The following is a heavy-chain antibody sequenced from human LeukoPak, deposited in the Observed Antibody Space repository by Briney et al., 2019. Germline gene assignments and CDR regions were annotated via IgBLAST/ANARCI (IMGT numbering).Heavy chain of an antibody. CDR2: ISAYNGNT. CDR1: GYTFTSYG. Sequence: GASVKVSCKASGYTFTSYGISWVRQAPGQGLEWMGWISAYNGNTNYAQKFQGRVTITTDESTSTAYMELSSLRSEDTAVYYCATHRKNYYDSSGYYGNSFGYWGQGTLVTVSS. V-gene: IGHV1-18*01. D-gene: IGHD3-22*01. CDR3: ATHRKNYYDSSGYYGNSFGY. J-gene: IGHJ4*02.